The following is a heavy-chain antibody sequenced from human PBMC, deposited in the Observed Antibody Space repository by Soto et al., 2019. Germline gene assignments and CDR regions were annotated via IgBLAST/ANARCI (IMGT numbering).Heavy chain of an antibody. CDR1: GGTFNSYA. V-gene: IGHV1-69*13. Sequence: SVKVSCKASGGTFNSYAIDWVRQAPGQGLEWMGGIIPIFGTTNYAQKLQGRVKLTADESTRTAYMELSTLRSEDTAVYYCARGTVTGSESNYYYYGMDVWG. D-gene: IGHD1-1*01. CDR2: IIPIFGTT. J-gene: IGHJ6*02. CDR3: ARGTVTGSESNYYYYGMDV.